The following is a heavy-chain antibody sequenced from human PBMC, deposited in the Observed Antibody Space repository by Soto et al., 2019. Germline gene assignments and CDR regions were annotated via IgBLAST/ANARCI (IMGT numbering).Heavy chain of an antibody. CDR2: ISAYNGNT. D-gene: IGHD3-10*01. CDR1: GYTFTSYG. V-gene: IGHV1-18*01. J-gene: IGHJ6*01. Sequence: QVQLVQSGAEVKKPGASVKVSCKASGYTFTSYGISWVRQAPGQGLEWMGWISAYNGNTNYAQKLQGRVTMTTDTSTSSGYIELVSLRSDGTAVLYCGRGSYYLVMSGLREFGGMDLWGQGTTVTGPS. CDR3: GRGSYYLVMSGLREFGGMDL.